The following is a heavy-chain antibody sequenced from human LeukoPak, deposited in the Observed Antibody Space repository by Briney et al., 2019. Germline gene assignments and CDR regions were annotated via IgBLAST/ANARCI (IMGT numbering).Heavy chain of an antibody. J-gene: IGHJ4*02. Sequence: EASVKVSCTASGYTFTDYYMHWVRQAPGQGLEWMGWINPNSGGTNYAQKFQGRVTMTRDTSISTAYMELSRLRSDDTAGYYCAMASYYYDSSGYPGYYFDYWGQGTLVTVSS. CDR3: AMASYYYDSSGYPGYYFDY. CDR1: GYTFTDYY. D-gene: IGHD3-22*01. CDR2: INPNSGGT. V-gene: IGHV1-2*02.